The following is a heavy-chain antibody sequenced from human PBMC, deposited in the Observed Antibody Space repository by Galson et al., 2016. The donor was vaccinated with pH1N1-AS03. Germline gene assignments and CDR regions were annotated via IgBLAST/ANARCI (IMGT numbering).Heavy chain of an antibody. CDR1: GDSFNTYW. V-gene: IGHV5-51*03. J-gene: IGHJ4*02. Sequence: QSGAEVKKPGESLKISCKGSGDSFNTYWIGWVRQMPRKGLEWMGIIYPGDSDTRYSPSFQGHVTISADASISTAYLQWSSLKASDTAIYYCARRGHCTGISCYDLDSWGQGTMVTVSS. CDR2: IYPGDSDT. CDR3: ARRGHCTGISCYDLDS. D-gene: IGHD2-2*01.